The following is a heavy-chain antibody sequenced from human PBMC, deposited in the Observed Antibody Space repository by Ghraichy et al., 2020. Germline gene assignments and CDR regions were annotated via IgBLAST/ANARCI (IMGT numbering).Heavy chain of an antibody. Sequence: ASVKVSCKASGYTFTSYGISWVRQAPGQGLEWMGWISAYNGNTNYAQKLQGRVTMTTDTSTSTAYMELRSLRSDDTAVYYCAVGPGRCSSTSCYYYYYYMDVWGKGTTVTVSS. V-gene: IGHV1-18*01. CDR1: GYTFTSYG. J-gene: IGHJ6*03. CDR3: AVGPGRCSSTSCYYYYYYMDV. D-gene: IGHD2-2*01. CDR2: ISAYNGNT.